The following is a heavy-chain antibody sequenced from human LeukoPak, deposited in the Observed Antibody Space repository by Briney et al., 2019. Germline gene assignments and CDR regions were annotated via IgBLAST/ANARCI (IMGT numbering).Heavy chain of an antibody. CDR1: GGSVTSYY. J-gene: IGHJ6*03. CDR3: ARDSPYYYGSGSATYYMDV. Sequence: PSETLSLTCAVSGGSVTSYYWSWVRQVPGKGLEWIGYVYYSGTTNYNPSLKSRVTISVDTSKNQFSLKLSSVTAADTAVYYCARDSPYYYGSGSATYYMDVWGKGTTVTISS. D-gene: IGHD3-10*01. V-gene: IGHV4-59*02. CDR2: VYYSGTT.